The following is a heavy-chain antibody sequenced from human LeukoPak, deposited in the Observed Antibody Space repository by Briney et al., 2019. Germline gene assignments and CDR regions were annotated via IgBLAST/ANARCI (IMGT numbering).Heavy chain of an antibody. CDR2: ISYDGSKT. CDR3: AKDPKTTVTIRQIRNWFDP. J-gene: IGHJ5*02. D-gene: IGHD4-4*01. CDR1: GFTFSTYP. Sequence: GRSLRLSCAASGFTFSTYPMHWVRQAPGKGLEWVAVISYDGSKTYYTDSVKGRFTISRDNSKNTLYLQMNSLRAEDTAVYYCAKDPKTTVTIRQIRNWFDPWGQGTLVTVSS. V-gene: IGHV3-30-3*01.